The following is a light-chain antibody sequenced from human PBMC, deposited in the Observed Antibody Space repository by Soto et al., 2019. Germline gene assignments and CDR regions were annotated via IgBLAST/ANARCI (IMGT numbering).Light chain of an antibody. V-gene: IGKV1-5*03. Sequence: DVQMTQSPSTLSASVGDRVTITCRASQRISTWLAWYQQKPGKAPKLLISRASTLQSGVPSRFRGSGSETEFTLNISSLQPDDFATYYCQQYSSYWTFGQGTKVEI. J-gene: IGKJ1*01. CDR3: QQYSSYWT. CDR2: RAS. CDR1: QRISTW.